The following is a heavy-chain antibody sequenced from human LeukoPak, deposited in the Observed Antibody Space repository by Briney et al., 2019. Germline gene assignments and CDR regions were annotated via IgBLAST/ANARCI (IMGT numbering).Heavy chain of an antibody. D-gene: IGHD1-26*01. CDR3: AKGGHVDY. CDR1: GFTFSTYW. V-gene: IGHV3-7*01. J-gene: IGHJ4*02. Sequence: PGGSPRLSCAASGFTFSTYWMTWVRQAPGKGLEWVANIKANGRETYYVDSVKGRFTISRDNAQKSLYLQLNSLRVEDTAIYYCAKGGHVDYCGQGSLVTVSS. CDR2: IKANGRET.